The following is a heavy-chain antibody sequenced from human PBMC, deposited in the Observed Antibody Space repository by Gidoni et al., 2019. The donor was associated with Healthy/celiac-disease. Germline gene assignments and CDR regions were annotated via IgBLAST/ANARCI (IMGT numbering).Heavy chain of an antibody. V-gene: IGHV4-39*01. CDR1: GGSISSSSYY. Sequence: QLQLQESGPGLVKPSETLSLTCTVSGGSISSSSYYWGWIRQPPGKGLEWIGSIYYSGSTYYNPSLKSRVTISVDTSKNQFSLKLSSVTAADTAVYYCARQQLVRPFDIWGQGTMVTVSS. J-gene: IGHJ3*02. CDR2: IYYSGST. CDR3: ARQQLVRPFDI. D-gene: IGHD6-6*01.